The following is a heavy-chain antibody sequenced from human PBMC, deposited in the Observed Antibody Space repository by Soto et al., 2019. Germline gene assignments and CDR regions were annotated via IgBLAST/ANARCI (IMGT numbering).Heavy chain of an antibody. D-gene: IGHD4-17*01. J-gene: IGHJ4*02. V-gene: IGHV1-46*01. CDR1: GYTFTSNY. Sequence: QVQLVQSGAEVKKPGASVKLSCRASGYTFTSNYMHWVRQAPGQGLEWMGRIQPSSGFTRVAQKLQGRFSMTRDTSPSTVYMELRSLTSHDTAVYFCARDYGDYVFDYWGQGTLVTVSS. CDR3: ARDYGDYVFDY. CDR2: IQPSSGFT.